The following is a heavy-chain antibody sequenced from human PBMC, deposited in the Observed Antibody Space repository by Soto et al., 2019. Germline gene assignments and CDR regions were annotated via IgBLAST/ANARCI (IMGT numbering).Heavy chain of an antibody. CDR3: ARAQGSRTSLEIYYYYYYGMDV. Sequence: QVQLVQSGAEVKKPGSSVKVSCKASGGTFSSYAISWVRQAPGQGLEWMGGIIPISGTANYAQKFQGRVTISADESTSTTYMELSRLRSEDPAVYYCARAQGSRTSLEIYYYYYYGMDVWGQGTTVTVSS. CDR2: IIPISGTA. V-gene: IGHV1-69*01. D-gene: IGHD2-2*01. J-gene: IGHJ6*02. CDR1: GGTFSSYA.